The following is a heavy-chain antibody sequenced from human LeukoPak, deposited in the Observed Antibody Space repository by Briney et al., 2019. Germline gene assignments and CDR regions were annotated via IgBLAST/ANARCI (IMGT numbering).Heavy chain of an antibody. D-gene: IGHD6-19*01. CDR2: INHSGST. CDR3: ARADSSGCDDY. Sequence: PSETLSLTCAVYGGSFSGYYWSWIRQPPGKGLEWIGEINHSGSTNYNPSLKSRVTISVDTSKNQFSLKLSSVTATDTALYYCARADSSGCDDYWGQGTLVTVSS. V-gene: IGHV4-34*01. CDR1: GGSFSGYY. J-gene: IGHJ4*02.